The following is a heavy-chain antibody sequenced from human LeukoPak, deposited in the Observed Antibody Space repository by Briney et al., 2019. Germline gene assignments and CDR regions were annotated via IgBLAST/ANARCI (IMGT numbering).Heavy chain of an antibody. Sequence: GGSLRLSCATSGFTVSSNYMSWVRQAPGKGLEWVSVIYSGGSTHYADSVKGRFTISRDNSKNTLYLQMNSLRAEDTAVYYCASLRSGWYGDYWGQGTLVTVSS. J-gene: IGHJ4*02. CDR3: ASLRSGWYGDY. D-gene: IGHD6-19*01. V-gene: IGHV3-66*01. CDR2: IYSGGST. CDR1: GFTVSSNY.